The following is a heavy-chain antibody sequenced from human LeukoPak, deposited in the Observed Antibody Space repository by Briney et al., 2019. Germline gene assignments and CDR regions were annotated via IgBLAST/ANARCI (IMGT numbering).Heavy chain of an antibody. CDR2: IWYDGSNK. Sequence: GGSLRLSCAASGFTFSSYGMHWVRQAPGKGLEWVAVIWYDGSNKYYADSVKGRFTISRDNSKNTLYLQMNSLRAEDTAVYYCATYYDSSGYIDYWGQGTLVTVSS. J-gene: IGHJ4*02. CDR1: GFTFSSYG. D-gene: IGHD3-22*01. CDR3: ATYYDSSGYIDY. V-gene: IGHV3-30*02.